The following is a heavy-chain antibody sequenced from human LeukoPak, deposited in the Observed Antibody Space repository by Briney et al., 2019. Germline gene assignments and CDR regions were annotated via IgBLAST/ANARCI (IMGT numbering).Heavy chain of an antibody. CDR3: ARASRSFVWATFDY. Sequence: ASVKVSCKASGGTFSSYAISWVRQAPGRGLKWMGGIIPIFGTANYAQKFQGRVTITADESTSTAYMELSSLRSEDTAVYYCARASRSFVWATFDYWGQGTLVTVSS. D-gene: IGHD1-26*01. CDR1: GGTFSSYA. J-gene: IGHJ4*02. CDR2: IIPIFGTA. V-gene: IGHV1-69*13.